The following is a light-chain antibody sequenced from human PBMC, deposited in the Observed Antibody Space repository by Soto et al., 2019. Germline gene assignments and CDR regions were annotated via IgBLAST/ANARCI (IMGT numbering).Light chain of an antibody. CDR3: QQYDDSPSSFT. CDR2: GAS. CDR1: QSVSSSY. V-gene: IGKV3-20*01. J-gene: IGKJ2*01. Sequence: EIVLTQSPGTLSLSPGERATLSCRASQSVSSSYLAWYQQKPGQAPRLLIYGASYRATGIPDRFSGRGSGTDFTLTISSLEPEDFAVYYCQQYDDSPSSFTFGQGTNLEIK.